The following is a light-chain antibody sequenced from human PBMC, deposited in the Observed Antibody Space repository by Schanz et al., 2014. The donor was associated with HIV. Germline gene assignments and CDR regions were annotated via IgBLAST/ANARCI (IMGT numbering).Light chain of an antibody. V-gene: IGLV1-44*01. J-gene: IGLJ3*02. Sequence: QSVLTQPPSTSETPGQRVSISCSGSTSNIGSNTVTWYQQLPGTAPKLLIFGDNHRPSGVPDRFSGSKSGTSASLAISGLRSEDEADYYCATWDDSLNGPVFGGGTKLTVL. CDR2: GDN. CDR3: ATWDDSLNGPV. CDR1: TSNIGSNT.